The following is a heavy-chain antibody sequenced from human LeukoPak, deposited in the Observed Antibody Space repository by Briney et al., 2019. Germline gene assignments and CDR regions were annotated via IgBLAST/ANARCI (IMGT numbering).Heavy chain of an antibody. CDR2: IYTSGIT. CDR3: ARGNYYGSGSYYYYFDY. J-gene: IGHJ4*02. D-gene: IGHD3-10*01. V-gene: IGHV4-4*07. Sequence: SETLSLTCTVSGGSISSYYWSWIRQPAGKGLEWVGRIYTSGITNYNPSLKSRVTISVDTSKNQFSLKLSSVTAADTAVYYCARGNYYGSGSYYYYFDYWGQGTLVTVSS. CDR1: GGSISSYY.